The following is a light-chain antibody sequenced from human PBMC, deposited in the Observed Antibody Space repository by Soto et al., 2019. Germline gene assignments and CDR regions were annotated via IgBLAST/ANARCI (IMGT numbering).Light chain of an antibody. CDR3: QQLNSFPIT. CDR2: AAS. Sequence: IQLTQAPSFLFASAGDRLNITCRASQVISSYLAWYQQKPGRATKLMIYAASTLQSGVPSRFSGSGSGTEFTLTITSLQPEDFATYYCQQLNSFPITFGPGTRLEIK. V-gene: IGKV1-9*01. J-gene: IGKJ5*01. CDR1: QVISSY.